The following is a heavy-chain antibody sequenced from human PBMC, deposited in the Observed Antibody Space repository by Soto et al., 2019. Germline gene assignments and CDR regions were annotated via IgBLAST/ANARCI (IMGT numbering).Heavy chain of an antibody. CDR1: GGSIISYY. J-gene: IGHJ4*02. D-gene: IGHD1-7*01. V-gene: IGHV4-59*01. Sequence: SETLSLTCTVSGGSIISYYWSWIRQPPGKGLEWIGYIYYSGSTNYNPSLKSRVTISVDTSKNQFSLKLSSVTAADTAVYYCARVLPELLSFDYWGQGTLVTVSS. CDR2: IYYSGST. CDR3: ARVLPELLSFDY.